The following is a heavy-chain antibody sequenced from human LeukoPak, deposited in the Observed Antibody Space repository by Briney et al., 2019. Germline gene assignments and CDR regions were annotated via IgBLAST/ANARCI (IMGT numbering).Heavy chain of an antibody. V-gene: IGHV3-30*02. CDR3: ANLERYCSSTSCFDY. CDR2: IRYDGSNK. J-gene: IGHJ4*02. D-gene: IGHD2-2*01. CDR1: GFTFSSYG. Sequence: GRSLRLSCAASGFTFSSYGMHWVRQAPGKGLEWVAFIRYDGSNKYYADSVKGRFTISRDNSKNTLYLQMNSLRAEDTAVYYCANLERYCSSTSCFDYWGQGTLVTVSS.